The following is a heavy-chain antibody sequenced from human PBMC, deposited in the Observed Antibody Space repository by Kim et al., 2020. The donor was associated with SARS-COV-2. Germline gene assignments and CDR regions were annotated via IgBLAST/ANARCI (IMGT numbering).Heavy chain of an antibody. V-gene: IGHV4-34*01. CDR2: GRT. D-gene: IGHD4-17*01. Sequence: GRTKYNPTHKRRVTKSVDTSKNQFSLGRISVTAADTAVYYCARGYKATVGFWGQGTLVTVSS. J-gene: IGHJ4*02. CDR3: ARGYKATVGF.